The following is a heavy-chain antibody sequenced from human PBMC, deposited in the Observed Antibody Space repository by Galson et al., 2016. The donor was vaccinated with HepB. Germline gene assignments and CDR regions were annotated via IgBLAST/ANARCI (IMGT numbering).Heavy chain of an antibody. V-gene: IGHV3-21*01. CDR1: GFTFSSYN. J-gene: IGHJ6*02. CDR2: ISSSGNSI. Sequence: SLRLSCAASGFTFSSYNMNWVRQAPGKGLEWVSSISSSGNSIYDADSVKGRFTISRDNAKNSLFLRMNSLRAEDTAVYYCARDERWPRGMDVWGQGTTVTVSS. CDR3: ARDERWPRGMDV. D-gene: IGHD6-19*01.